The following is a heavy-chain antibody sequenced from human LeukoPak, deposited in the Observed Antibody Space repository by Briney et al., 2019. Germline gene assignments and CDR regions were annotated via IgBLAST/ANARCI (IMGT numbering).Heavy chain of an antibody. D-gene: IGHD3-16*01. CDR2: INHSGST. CDR1: GGSISSNNW. V-gene: IGHV4-4*02. Sequence: SETLSLTCAVSGGSISSNNWWGWVRQPPGKGLEWIGEINHSGSTNYNPSLKSRVTISVDTSKNQFSLKLSSVTAADTAVYYCARLTYYDYVWGSPIDDYWGQGTLVTVSS. CDR3: ARLTYYDYVWGSPIDDY. J-gene: IGHJ4*02.